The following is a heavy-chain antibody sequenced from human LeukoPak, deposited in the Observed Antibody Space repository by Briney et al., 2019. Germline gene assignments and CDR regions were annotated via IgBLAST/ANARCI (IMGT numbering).Heavy chain of an antibody. V-gene: IGHV1-2*02. CDR2: ISPHSGFT. CDR1: GYTLTGHY. J-gene: IGHJ3*02. CDR3: ARQTGDDALDI. Sequence: ASVKVSCKATGYTLTGHYIHWVRQAPGQGLEWMGWISPHSGFTMYPQRFQGRVTMTTDTSISTAFLEVRRLRSDDTAAYYCARQTGDDALDIWGQGTMITVYS. D-gene: IGHD7-27*01.